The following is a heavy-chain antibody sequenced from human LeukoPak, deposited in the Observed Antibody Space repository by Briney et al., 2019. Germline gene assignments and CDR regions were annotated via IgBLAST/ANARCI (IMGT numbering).Heavy chain of an antibody. CDR3: AKRACSGGSCYYFDY. CDR1: GFTFDDYA. D-gene: IGHD2-15*01. Sequence: GGSLRLSCAASGFTFDDYAMHWVRQAPGKGLEWVSGISWNSGSIGYAESVKGRFTISRDNAKNSLFLQMNSLRPEDTALYYCAKRACSGGSCYYFDYWGQGTLVTASS. CDR2: ISWNSGSI. V-gene: IGHV3-9*01. J-gene: IGHJ4*02.